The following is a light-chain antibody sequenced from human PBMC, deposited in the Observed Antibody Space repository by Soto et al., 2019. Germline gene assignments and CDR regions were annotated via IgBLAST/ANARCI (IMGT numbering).Light chain of an antibody. CDR3: QQYGNSRWT. V-gene: IGKV3-20*01. J-gene: IGKJ1*01. CDR2: GTS. Sequence: EIVLTQSPDTLSLSPGERATLSCRASQSVSSSYLAWYQQTPGQAPRLLIYGTSNRATGIPDRFSGSGSGTDFTLTISRLEPADFAVYYCQQYGNSRWTFGQGTKVEIK. CDR1: QSVSSSY.